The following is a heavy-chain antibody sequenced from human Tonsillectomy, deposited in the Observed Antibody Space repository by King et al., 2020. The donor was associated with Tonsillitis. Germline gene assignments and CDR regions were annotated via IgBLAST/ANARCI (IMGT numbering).Heavy chain of an antibody. V-gene: IGHV4-34*01. CDR1: GGSFSGYY. Sequence: QVQLQQWGAGLLKPSETLSLTCAVYGGSFSGYYWSWIRQPPGKGLEWIGEINHSGSSNYNPSLKSRVTISEDSSKNQFSLRLSSVTAADTAVYYCARGPYYDFWSGPEDYYYSMDVWGQGTTVTVSS. J-gene: IGHJ6*02. CDR3: ARGPYYDFWSGPEDYYYSMDV. D-gene: IGHD3-3*01. CDR2: INHSGSS.